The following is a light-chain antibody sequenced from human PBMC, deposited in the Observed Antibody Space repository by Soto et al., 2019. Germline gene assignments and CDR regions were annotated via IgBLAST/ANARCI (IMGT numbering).Light chain of an antibody. CDR2: TAS. CDR1: QGIRSE. Sequence: AIQMTQSPSSLSASVGDRVTITCRASQGIRSELGWYQQKPGKAPNLLIYTASTLQSGVPSRFSGSGSGTDLTLTISTLPPEDFATYYCIQDYNYPLSFCGATKVDIK. J-gene: IGKJ4*01. V-gene: IGKV1-6*01. CDR3: IQDYNYPLS.